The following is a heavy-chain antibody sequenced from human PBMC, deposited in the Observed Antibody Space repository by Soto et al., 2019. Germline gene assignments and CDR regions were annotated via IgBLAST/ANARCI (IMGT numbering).Heavy chain of an antibody. CDR1: GFIFSSYT. Sequence: SLRLSCAASGFIFSSYTMRWVRQAPGKGPEWVAVISFLGSNEHYADSVKGRFTISRDNSENTLYLHMHSLRAEDTAVYYCARPPYDGYNDYTFDSWGQGTLVTVSS. CDR3: ARPPYDGYNDYTFDS. D-gene: IGHD4-4*01. J-gene: IGHJ4*02. CDR2: ISFLGSNE. V-gene: IGHV3-30-3*01.